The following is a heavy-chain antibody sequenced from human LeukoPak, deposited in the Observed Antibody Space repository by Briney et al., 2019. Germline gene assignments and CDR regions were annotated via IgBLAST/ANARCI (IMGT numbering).Heavy chain of an antibody. CDR1: GFTFSSYG. V-gene: IGHV3-30*18. Sequence: PGGSLRLSCAASGFTFSSYGMHWVRQAPGKGLEWVAVISYDGSNKYYADSVEGRFTISRDNSKNTLYLQMNSLRAEDTAVYYCAKDEGYSGSYYYWGQGTLVTVSS. CDR3: AKDEGYSGSYYY. D-gene: IGHD1-26*01. J-gene: IGHJ4*02. CDR2: ISYDGSNK.